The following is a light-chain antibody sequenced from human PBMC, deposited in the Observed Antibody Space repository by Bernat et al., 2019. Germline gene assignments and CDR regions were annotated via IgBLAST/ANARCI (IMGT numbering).Light chain of an antibody. V-gene: IGKV3-15*01. Sequence: EMMMTQSPATLSASPGERATLSCRASQSVGSELAWYQQKAGQAPRLLIYGASTRATGIPDRFSGSGSGTEFTLTITSLQSEDFAIYYCQHSYSWPWTFGQGTKVEIK. CDR2: GAS. J-gene: IGKJ1*01. CDR3: QHSYSWPWT. CDR1: QSVGSE.